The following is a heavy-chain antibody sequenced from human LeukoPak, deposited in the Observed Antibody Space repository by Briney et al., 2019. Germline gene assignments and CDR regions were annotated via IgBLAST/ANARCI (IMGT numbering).Heavy chain of an antibody. CDR1: GGSVSSYY. CDR2: VYYTGST. CDR3: TRHFAYSSSSYFDY. Sequence: SETLSLTCSVSGGSVSSYYWSWIRQPPGKGLEWIGYVYYTGSTNYNPSLKSRVTMFEDKSKNQFSLRLYSVTVADTAVYYCTRHFAYSSSSYFDYWGQGSLVTVSS. J-gene: IGHJ4*02. D-gene: IGHD6-6*01. V-gene: IGHV4-59*08.